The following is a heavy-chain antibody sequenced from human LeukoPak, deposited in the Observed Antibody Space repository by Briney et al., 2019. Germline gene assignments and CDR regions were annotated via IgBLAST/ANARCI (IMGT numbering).Heavy chain of an antibody. Sequence: GGSLRLSCAASGLTVSTNYMTWVRQAPGKGLEWVSVIYSGGNTYYAESVKGRFTISRDNSENTLYLQMNSLRAEDTAVYYCAKDGFPHSSTWYGWFDPWGQGTLVTVSS. CDR2: IYSGGNT. D-gene: IGHD6-13*01. V-gene: IGHV3-66*02. J-gene: IGHJ5*02. CDR1: GLTVSTNY. CDR3: AKDGFPHSSTWYGWFDP.